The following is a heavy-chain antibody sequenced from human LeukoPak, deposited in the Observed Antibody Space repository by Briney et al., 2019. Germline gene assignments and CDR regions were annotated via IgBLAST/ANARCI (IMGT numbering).Heavy chain of an antibody. CDR3: GGGYCSSTSCHALAY. V-gene: IGHV3-7*02. CDR2: IKQHGGET. CDR1: GFTFSTYW. Sequence: GGSLRLSCAASGFTFSTYWMSWVRQAPGQGLEWVANIKQHGGETYYVDSVKGRFTISRDNAKNSLYLQMSSLRAEDTAVYYCGGGYCSSTSCHALAYWGQGTLVTVSS. D-gene: IGHD2-2*01. J-gene: IGHJ4*02.